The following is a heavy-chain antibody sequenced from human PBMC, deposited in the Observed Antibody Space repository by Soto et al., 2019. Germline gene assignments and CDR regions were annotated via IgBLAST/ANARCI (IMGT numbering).Heavy chain of an antibody. CDR3: AAGLTPYGDYGY. J-gene: IGHJ4*02. CDR2: IVVGSGNT. D-gene: IGHD4-17*01. CDR1: GFTFTSSA. V-gene: IGHV1-58*02. Sequence: QMQLVQSGPEVKKPGTSVKVSCKASGFTFTSSAMQWVRQARGQRLEWIGWIVVGSGNTNYAQKFQERXXIXRXXSTSTAYVELSSLRCEDTAVYYCAAGLTPYGDYGYWGQGTLVTVSS.